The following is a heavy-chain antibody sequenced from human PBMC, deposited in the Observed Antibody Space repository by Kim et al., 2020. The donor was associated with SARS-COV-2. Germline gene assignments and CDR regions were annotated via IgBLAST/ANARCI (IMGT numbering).Heavy chain of an antibody. J-gene: IGHJ4*02. Sequence: SETLSLTCAVYGGSFSGYYWSWIRQPPGKGLEWIGEINHSGSTNYNPSLKSRVTISVDTSKNQFSLKLSSVTAADTAVYYCARLGYCSGGSCYSSFDYWGQGTLVTVSS. CDR2: INHSGST. V-gene: IGHV4-34*01. CDR1: GGSFSGYY. CDR3: ARLGYCSGGSCYSSFDY. D-gene: IGHD2-15*01.